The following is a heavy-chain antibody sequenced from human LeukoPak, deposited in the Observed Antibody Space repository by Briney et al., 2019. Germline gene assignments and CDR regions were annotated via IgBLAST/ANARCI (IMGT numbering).Heavy chain of an antibody. CDR2: INHSGST. CDR1: GGSFSGYY. Sequence: PSETLSLTCAVYGGSFSGYYWSWIRQPPGKGLEWIGEINHSGSTNYNPSLKGRVTISVDTSKNQFSLKLSSVTAADTAVYYCARGGGGYYYDSSGYPPLDYWGQGTLVTVSS. D-gene: IGHD3-22*01. CDR3: ARGGGGYYYDSSGYPPLDY. J-gene: IGHJ4*02. V-gene: IGHV4-34*01.